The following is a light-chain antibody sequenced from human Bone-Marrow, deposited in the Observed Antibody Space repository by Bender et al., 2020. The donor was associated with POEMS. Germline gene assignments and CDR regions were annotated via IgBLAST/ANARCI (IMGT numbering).Light chain of an antibody. J-gene: IGLJ2*01. CDR1: DLGDKN. CDR3: QAWDTYSVI. Sequence: SYEVTQPPSVSVSPGQTASITCSGDDLGDKNVAWYQQKPAPSPFLFIYQVTKRPSGIPGRFPGSNSGNTATLTISGTQAMDEADYYCQAWDTYSVIFGGGTKLTVL. V-gene: IGLV3-1*01. CDR2: QVT.